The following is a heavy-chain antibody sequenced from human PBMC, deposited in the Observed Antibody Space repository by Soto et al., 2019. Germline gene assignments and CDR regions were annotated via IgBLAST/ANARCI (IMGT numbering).Heavy chain of an antibody. CDR3: ARDQLSSFAMDV. CDR2: IIPTFGRT. V-gene: IGHV1-69*13. Sequence: GASVKVSCKASGDTFSSYAISWVRQAPGKGLEWMGKIIPTFGRTNYAQKLQGRLTISEDDSTSTAYLELRSLVYEDTAVYYCARDQLSSFAMDVWGQGTPVTVSS. D-gene: IGHD3-10*02. CDR1: GDTFSSYA. J-gene: IGHJ6*02.